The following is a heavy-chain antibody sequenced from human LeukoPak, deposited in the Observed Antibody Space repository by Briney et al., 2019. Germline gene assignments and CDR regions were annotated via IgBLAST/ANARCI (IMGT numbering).Heavy chain of an antibody. Sequence: PSETLSLTCTVSGGSISSYYWSWIRQPPGKGLEWIGYIYYSGSTNYNPSLKSRVTISVDTSKNQFSLRLSSVTAADTALYYCARGRVTEFDYWGQGTLVTVSS. V-gene: IGHV4-59*01. D-gene: IGHD2-21*02. CDR3: ARGRVTEFDY. J-gene: IGHJ4*02. CDR2: IYYSGST. CDR1: GGSISSYY.